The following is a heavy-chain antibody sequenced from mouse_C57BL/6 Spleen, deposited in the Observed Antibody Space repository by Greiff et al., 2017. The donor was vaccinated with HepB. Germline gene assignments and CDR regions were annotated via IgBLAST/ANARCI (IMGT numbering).Heavy chain of an antibody. CDR3: AREYYGSTSGFAY. CDR1: GYTFTDYN. D-gene: IGHD1-1*01. CDR2: INPNNGGT. V-gene: IGHV1-18*01. J-gene: IGHJ3*01. Sequence: EVQLQQSGPELVKPGASVKIPCKASGYTFTDYNMDWVKQSHGKSLEWIGDINPNNGGTTYNQKFKGKATLTVDKSTSTAYMELRSLTSEDTPVYYCAREYYGSTSGFAYWRQGTLVTVSA.